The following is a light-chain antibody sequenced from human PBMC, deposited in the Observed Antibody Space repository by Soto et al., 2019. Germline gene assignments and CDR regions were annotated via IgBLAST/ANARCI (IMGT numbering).Light chain of an antibody. CDR2: AAS. CDR1: QRIYTY. Sequence: DIQMTQSPSSLSASVGDTVTITCRASQRIYTYLNWYQQKLGKAPNLLIYAASTLQSGVPSRFSGGGSGTDFTLTITSLQPEDFATYYCQQSYGSPRTFGPGTKVEIK. J-gene: IGKJ1*01. V-gene: IGKV1-39*01. CDR3: QQSYGSPRT.